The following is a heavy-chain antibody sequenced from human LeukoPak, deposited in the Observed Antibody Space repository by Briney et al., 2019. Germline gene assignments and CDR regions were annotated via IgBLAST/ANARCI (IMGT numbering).Heavy chain of an antibody. D-gene: IGHD1-26*01. CDR3: ARVGATERFDY. CDR1: GGSFSGYY. Sequence: SETLSLTCAVYGGSFSGYYWSWIRQPPGKGLEWIGEISHSGSTNYNPSLKSRVTISVDTSKNQFSLKLSSVTAADTAVYYCARVGATERFDYWGQGTLVTVSS. V-gene: IGHV4-34*01. J-gene: IGHJ4*02. CDR2: ISHSGST.